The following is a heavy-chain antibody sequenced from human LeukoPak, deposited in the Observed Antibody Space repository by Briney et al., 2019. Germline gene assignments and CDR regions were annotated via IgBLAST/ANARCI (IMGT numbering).Heavy chain of an antibody. D-gene: IGHD3-16*02. CDR3: AREYYDYVWGSYPPHFDAFDI. CDR2: INPSGGST. CDR1: GYTFTSYY. J-gene: IGHJ3*02. Sequence: PVASVKVSCKASGYTFTSYYMHWVRQAPGQGLEWMGIINPSGGSTSYAQKFQGRVTMTRDTSTSTVYMELSSLRSEDTAVYYCAREYYDYVWGSYPPHFDAFDIWGQGTMVTVPS. V-gene: IGHV1-46*01.